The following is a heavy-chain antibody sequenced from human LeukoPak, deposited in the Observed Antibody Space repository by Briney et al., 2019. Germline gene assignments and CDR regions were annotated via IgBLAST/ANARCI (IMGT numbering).Heavy chain of an antibody. CDR1: GGYISNYY. J-gene: IGHJ2*01. CDR3: AREVRDSTGWYGWYFDL. V-gene: IGHV4-59*01. Sequence: SETLSLTCTVSGGYISNYYWNWIRQSPGKGLEWIGSVHYSGSTNYRPSLKSRVVISVGTSRNQLSLKMTSVTAADTAVYYCAREVRDSTGWYGWYFDLWGRGTLVSVFS. CDR2: VHYSGST. D-gene: IGHD6-19*01.